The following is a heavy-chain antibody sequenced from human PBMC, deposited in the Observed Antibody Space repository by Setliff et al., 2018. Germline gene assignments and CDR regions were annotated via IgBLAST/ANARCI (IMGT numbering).Heavy chain of an antibody. J-gene: IGHJ4*02. Sequence: ASVKVSCKASGYTFTDYIINWVRQAPGQGLEWVGWISPHTGKTYFAQKLQGRVTVTTDTSTGTAYMELGSLTSDDTAIYYCARINFYVSSGYYYAPDYWGPGTLVTVSS. CDR1: GYTFTDYI. V-gene: IGHV1-18*01. CDR2: ISPHTGKT. D-gene: IGHD3-22*01. CDR3: ARINFYVSSGYYYAPDY.